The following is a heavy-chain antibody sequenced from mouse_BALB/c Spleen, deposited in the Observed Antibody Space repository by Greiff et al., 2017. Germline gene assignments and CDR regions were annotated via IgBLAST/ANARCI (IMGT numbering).Heavy chain of an antibody. Sequence: VQLQQSGAELAKPGASVKMSCKASGYTFTSYWMHWVKQRPGQGLEWIGYINPSTGYTEYNQKFKDKATLTADKSSSTAYMQLSSLTSDDSAVYFCARGDYYYGSSSAYWGQGTLVTVSA. CDR1: GYTFTSYW. V-gene: IGHV1-7*01. D-gene: IGHD1-1*01. CDR3: ARGDYYYGSSSAY. J-gene: IGHJ3*01. CDR2: INPSTGYT.